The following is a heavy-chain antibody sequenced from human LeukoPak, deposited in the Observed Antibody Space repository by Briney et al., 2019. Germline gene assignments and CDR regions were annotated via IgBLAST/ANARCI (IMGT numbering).Heavy chain of an antibody. CDR2: TSGRDDST. Sequence: PGGSLRLSCAASGFTFSNYAMSWVRQAPGKGLEWVSATSGRDDSTYYADSVKGRFTISRDNSKNTLYLQMNSLRAEDTAVYYCAKDPYSYNRAFDYWGQGTQVTVSS. J-gene: IGHJ4*02. CDR1: GFTFSNYA. D-gene: IGHD3-22*01. CDR3: AKDPYSYNRAFDY. V-gene: IGHV3-23*01.